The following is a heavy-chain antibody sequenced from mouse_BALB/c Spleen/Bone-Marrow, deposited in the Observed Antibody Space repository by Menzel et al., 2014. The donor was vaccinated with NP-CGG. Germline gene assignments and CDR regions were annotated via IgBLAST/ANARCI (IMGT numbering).Heavy chain of an antibody. J-gene: IGHJ3*01. CDR1: GFNIKDTY. CDR2: IDPANGNT. Sequence: VKLMESGAELVKPGASVKLSCTASGFNIKDTYMHWVKQRPEQGLEWIGRIDPANGNTKYDPKFQGKATITADTSSNTAYLQLSSLTSEDTAVYYCASYYYGRAWFAYWGQGTLVTVSA. D-gene: IGHD1-1*01. V-gene: IGHV14-3*02. CDR3: ASYYYGRAWFAY.